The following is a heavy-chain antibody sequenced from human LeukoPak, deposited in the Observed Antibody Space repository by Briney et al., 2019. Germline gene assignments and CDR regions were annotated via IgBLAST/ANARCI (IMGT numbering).Heavy chain of an antibody. D-gene: IGHD6-19*01. CDR2: IIQDGSEK. V-gene: IGHV3-7*01. CDR3: ARAYSGAWSA. J-gene: IGHJ5*02. Sequence: GGSLRPSCSASGFTFSTYWMSWVRQAPGMGLEWVANIIQDGSEKYYVDSVKGRFTISRDNAKNSLYLQMNSLSAEDTAVYYCARAYSGAWSAWGQGTLVTVSS. CDR1: GFTFSTYW.